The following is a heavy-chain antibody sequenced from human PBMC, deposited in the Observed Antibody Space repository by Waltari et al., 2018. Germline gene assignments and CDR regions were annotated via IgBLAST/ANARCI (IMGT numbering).Heavy chain of an antibody. D-gene: IGHD2-15*01. Sequence: EVQLVESGGGLVQPGGSLRLSCAASGFTFSSYWMSWVRQAPGKGLEWVANRKQDGSEKYDVDSVKGRLTISRDNARNSLYLQMNSLRAEDTAVYYCGGGGGSPGWGQGTLVTVSS. CDR2: RKQDGSEK. CDR3: GGGGGSPG. J-gene: IGHJ4*02. CDR1: GFTFSSYW. V-gene: IGHV3-7*01.